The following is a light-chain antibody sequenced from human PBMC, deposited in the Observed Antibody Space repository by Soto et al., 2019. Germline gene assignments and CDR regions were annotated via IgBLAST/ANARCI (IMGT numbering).Light chain of an antibody. J-gene: IGLJ1*01. CDR3: CSSAPESTYV. V-gene: IGLV2-23*01. CDR1: SDDVGAYNS. Sequence: SALAQPGSVSGSPGQSITISCTGTSDDVGAYNSVSWYQQLPHKAPQVILYKGTQRPSGVSSRFSGSTSGNAASLTISGLQADDEADYFCCSSAPESTYVFGTGTKVTVL. CDR2: KGT.